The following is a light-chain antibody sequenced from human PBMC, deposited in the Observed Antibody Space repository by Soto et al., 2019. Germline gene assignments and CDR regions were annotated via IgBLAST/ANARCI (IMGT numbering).Light chain of an antibody. CDR1: QSVSSSY. V-gene: IGKV3-15*01. Sequence: EIVMTQSPATLSVSPGERVTLSCWASQSVSSSYLAWYQQKPGQAPRLLIYGASTRATGIPARFSGSGSGTEFTLTISSLQSEDFAVYYCQQYHNWPPLTFSQGTKLEIK. CDR3: QQYHNWPPLT. CDR2: GAS. J-gene: IGKJ2*01.